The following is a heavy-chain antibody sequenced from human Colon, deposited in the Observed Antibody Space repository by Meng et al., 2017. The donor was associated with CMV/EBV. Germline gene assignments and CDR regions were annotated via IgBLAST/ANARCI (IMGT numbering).Heavy chain of an antibody. CDR2: ISPYNGDT. J-gene: IGHJ4*02. V-gene: IGHV1-18*01. CDR3: ARELARGGY. Sequence: QVPVVQSGAEVKTPGASVKVSCKTSGYTFTNFGISWVRQAPGQGLEWMAYISPYNGDTNYAQRFQGRVALTTDTSTSTVYMELGSLTSDDTATYYCARELARGGYWGQGTLVTVSS. CDR1: GYTFTNFG.